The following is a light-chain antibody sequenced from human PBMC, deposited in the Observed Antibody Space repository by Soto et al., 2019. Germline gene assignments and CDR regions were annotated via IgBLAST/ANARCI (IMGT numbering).Light chain of an antibody. Sequence: QSALTQPASVSGSPGQSITISCTGTDSDVGGYNFVSWYQQHPGKAPKLMIYGVTNRPSGVSNRFSGSKSGNTAFLTISGLQAEDDANYYFCSFRRSNTPHVLFGGGTQLAVL. CDR2: GVT. J-gene: IGLJ2*01. CDR1: DSDVGGYNF. V-gene: IGLV2-14*01. CDR3: CSFRRSNTPHVL.